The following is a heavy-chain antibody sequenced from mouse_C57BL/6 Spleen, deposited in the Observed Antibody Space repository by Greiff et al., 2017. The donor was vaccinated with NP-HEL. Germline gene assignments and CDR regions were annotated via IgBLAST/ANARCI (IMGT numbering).Heavy chain of an antibody. D-gene: IGHD4-1*01. Sequence: QVHVKQSGAELVRPGTSVKVSCKASGYAFTNYLIEWVKQRPGQGLEWIGVINPGSGGTNYNEKFKGKATLTADKSSSTAYMQLSSLTSEDSAVYFCARSELTGTLAYWGQGTLVTVSA. CDR1: GYAFTNYL. CDR2: INPGSGGT. J-gene: IGHJ3*01. V-gene: IGHV1-54*01. CDR3: ARSELTGTLAY.